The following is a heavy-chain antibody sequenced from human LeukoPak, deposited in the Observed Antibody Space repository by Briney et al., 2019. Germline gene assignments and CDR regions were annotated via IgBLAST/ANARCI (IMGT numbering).Heavy chain of an antibody. D-gene: IGHD3-10*01. CDR1: GDSVSSNSAA. Sequence: SQTLSLTCAISGDSVSSNSAAWNWIRQSPSRGLEWLGRTYYRSKWYNDYAVSVKSRITINPDTSKNQFSLQLNSVTPEDTAVYYCARDLLRGPSYYYYYMDVGGKGTTVTVSS. J-gene: IGHJ6*03. V-gene: IGHV6-1*01. CDR2: TYYRSKWYN. CDR3: ARDLLRGPSYYYYYMDV.